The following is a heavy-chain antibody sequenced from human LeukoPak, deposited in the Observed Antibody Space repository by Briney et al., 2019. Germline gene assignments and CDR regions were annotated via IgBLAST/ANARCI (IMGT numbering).Heavy chain of an antibody. V-gene: IGHV3-30*18. D-gene: IGHD6-19*01. CDR1: GFTFTSYG. J-gene: IGHJ4*02. CDR2: ISYDGSNK. CDR3: AKELVAVRIAVAELDY. Sequence: GGSLRLSCAAPGFTFTSYGMHWVRQAPGKGLEWGALISYDGSNKYSADSVKGRATISRDNSKNALYLQMNSLRADDTAVYYCAKELVAVRIAVAELDYWGQGTLVTVSS.